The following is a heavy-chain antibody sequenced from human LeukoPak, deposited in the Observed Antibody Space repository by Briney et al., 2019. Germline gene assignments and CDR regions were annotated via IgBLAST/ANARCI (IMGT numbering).Heavy chain of an antibody. CDR3: ARYHYYDSSALNWFDP. D-gene: IGHD3-22*01. J-gene: IGHJ5*02. CDR1: GGSISSYY. V-gene: IGHV4-4*07. CDR2: IYTSGST. Sequence: PSETLSLTCTVSGGSISSYYWSWIRQPAGKGLEWIGRIYTSGSTNYNPSLKSRVTMSVDTSKNQFSLKLSSVTAADTAVYYCARYHYYDSSALNWFDPWGQGTLVTVSS.